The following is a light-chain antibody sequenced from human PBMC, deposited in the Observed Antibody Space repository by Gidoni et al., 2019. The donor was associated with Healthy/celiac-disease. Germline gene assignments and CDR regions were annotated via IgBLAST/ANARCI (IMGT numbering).Light chain of an antibody. CDR2: EVS. CDR3: SSYAGSNNFV. CDR1: SSDVGGYNY. V-gene: IGLV2-8*01. Sequence: QSALTHPPSASGSPGQPVTISCTGTSSDVGGYNYVYWYQQHPGKAPKLMFYEVSKRPSGVPDRFSGSKSGNTASLTVSGLQAEDEADYYCSSYAGSNNFVFGTGTKVTVL. J-gene: IGLJ1*01.